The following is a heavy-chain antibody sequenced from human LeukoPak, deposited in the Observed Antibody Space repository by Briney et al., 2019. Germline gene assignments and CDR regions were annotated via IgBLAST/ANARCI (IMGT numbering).Heavy chain of an antibody. J-gene: IGHJ6*02. CDR3: ARDGDITMDV. CDR1: GGSIISGSYY. Sequence: PSQTLSLTCTVSGGSIISGSYYWSWIRQPAGTGLEWIGRIYTSGITNYNPSLKSRVTMSLDTSKNQFSLKLSSVTAVDTAVYFCARDGDITMDVWGQGTTVTVSS. D-gene: IGHD3-16*01. CDR2: IYTSGIT. V-gene: IGHV4-61*02.